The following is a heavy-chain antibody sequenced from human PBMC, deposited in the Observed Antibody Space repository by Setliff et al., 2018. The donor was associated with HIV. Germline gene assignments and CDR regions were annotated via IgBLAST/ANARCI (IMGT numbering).Heavy chain of an antibody. Sequence: PSETLSLTCAVSGYSISSGYYWGWIRQPPGKGLEWIGSIYHSGSTYYNPSLKSRVTISVDTSKNQFSLKLSSVTAADTAVYYCARHRRYCSGGSCSDAFDIWGKGTMVTVSS. J-gene: IGHJ3*02. CDR2: IYHSGST. V-gene: IGHV4-38-2*01. D-gene: IGHD2-15*01. CDR1: GYSISSGYY. CDR3: ARHRRYCSGGSCSDAFDI.